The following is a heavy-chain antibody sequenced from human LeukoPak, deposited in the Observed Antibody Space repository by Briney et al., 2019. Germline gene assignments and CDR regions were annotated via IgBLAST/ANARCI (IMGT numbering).Heavy chain of an antibody. CDR3: AKRRGLELTYYYHMDV. Sequence: GGSLRLSCAASGFRFTTYWMSWVRQAPGKGLEWVASISQEGAEKRYVDSVKGRFTISRDNAKSSLYLQMNSLRDEDTAVYYCAKRRGLELTYYYHMDVWGKGTTVTVSS. CDR2: ISQEGAEK. J-gene: IGHJ6*03. D-gene: IGHD1-7*01. CDR1: GFRFTTYW. V-gene: IGHV3-7*01.